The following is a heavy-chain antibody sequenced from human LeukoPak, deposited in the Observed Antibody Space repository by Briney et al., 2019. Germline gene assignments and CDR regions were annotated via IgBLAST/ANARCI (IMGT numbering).Heavy chain of an antibody. CDR3: ARGFGGYCSGGSCYSEGYYYYGMDV. Sequence: PGGSLRLSCAASGFTVSSNYMSWVRQAPGKGLEWVSVIYSGGSTYYADSVKGRFTISRHNSKNTLYLQMNSLRAEDTAVYYCARGFGGYCSGGSCYSEGYYYYGMDVWGQGTTVTVSS. J-gene: IGHJ6*02. D-gene: IGHD2-15*01. V-gene: IGHV3-53*04. CDR1: GFTVSSNY. CDR2: IYSGGST.